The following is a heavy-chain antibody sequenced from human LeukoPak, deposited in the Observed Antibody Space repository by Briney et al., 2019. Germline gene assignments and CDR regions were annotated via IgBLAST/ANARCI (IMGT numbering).Heavy chain of an antibody. J-gene: IGHJ3*02. Sequence: GGSLRLSCAASGFTFSSYAMSWVRQAPGKGLEWVSAISGSGGSTYYADSVKGRFTISRDNSKNTLYLQMNSLRAEDTAVYYCARRKAAAGKGGAFDIWGQGTMVTVSS. D-gene: IGHD6-13*01. CDR2: ISGSGGST. CDR3: ARRKAAAGKGGAFDI. CDR1: GFTFSSYA. V-gene: IGHV3-23*01.